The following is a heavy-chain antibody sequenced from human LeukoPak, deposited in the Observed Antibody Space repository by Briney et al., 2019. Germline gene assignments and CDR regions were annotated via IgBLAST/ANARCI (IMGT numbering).Heavy chain of an antibody. CDR3: ARDFSSRRGYSYGYYEEFDY. V-gene: IGHV3-7*01. Sequence: GGSLRLSCVASGFTFSTYWMSWVRQATGKGLEWVANIKQDGSKIYYVDSVKGRFTISRDNAKNSLYLQMNNLRAEDTAVYYCARDFSSRRGYSYGYYEEFDYWGQGTLVTVSS. CDR2: IKQDGSKI. D-gene: IGHD5-18*01. J-gene: IGHJ4*02. CDR1: GFTFSTYW.